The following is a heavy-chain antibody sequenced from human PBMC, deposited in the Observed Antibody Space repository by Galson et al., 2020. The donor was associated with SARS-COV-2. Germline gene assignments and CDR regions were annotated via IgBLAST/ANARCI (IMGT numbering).Heavy chain of an antibody. D-gene: IGHD2-2*01. J-gene: IGHJ6*02. CDR1: GFTFSSYG. CDR3: ARMRPYCSSTSCYHDYYGMDV. V-gene: IGHV3-33*01. CDR2: IWYDGSNK. Sequence: QSGESLKISCAASGFTFSSYGMHWVRQAPGKGLEWVAVIWYDGSNKYYADSVKGRFTISRDNSKNTLYLQMNSLRAEDTAVYYCARMRPYCSSTSCYHDYYGMDVWGQGTTVTVSS.